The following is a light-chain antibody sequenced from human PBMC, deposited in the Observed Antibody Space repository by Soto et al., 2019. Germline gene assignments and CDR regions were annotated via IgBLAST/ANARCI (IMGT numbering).Light chain of an antibody. J-gene: IGKJ1*01. Sequence: EVVMTQSPATLSASPGERVALSCWASQSISINLAWIQQKPGQGPRLLMIGASTRATGVPDRFSGSGSGTEFTPTINSLQSDDFATYYCQQYDKSPPWTFGQGTKVE. CDR2: GAS. V-gene: IGKV3-15*01. CDR3: QQYDKSPPWT. CDR1: QSISIN.